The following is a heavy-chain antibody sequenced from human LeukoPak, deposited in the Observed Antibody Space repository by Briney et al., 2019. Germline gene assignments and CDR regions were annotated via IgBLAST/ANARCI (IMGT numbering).Heavy chain of an antibody. CDR1: GGTFSSYA. Sequence: SVKVSCKASGGTFSSYAISWVRQAPGQGLEWMGGIIPIFGTANYAQKFQGRVTITADESTSTAYMELSSLRSEDTAVYYCARVVNYYGSGSYYTNWGQGTLVTVSS. D-gene: IGHD3-10*01. V-gene: IGHV1-69*13. J-gene: IGHJ4*02. CDR3: ARVVNYYGSGSYYTN. CDR2: IIPIFGTA.